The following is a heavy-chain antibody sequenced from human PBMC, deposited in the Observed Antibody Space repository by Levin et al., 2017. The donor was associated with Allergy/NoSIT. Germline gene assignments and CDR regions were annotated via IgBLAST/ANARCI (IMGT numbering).Heavy chain of an antibody. J-gene: IGHJ3*02. Sequence: PGGSLRLSCAASGFTFSSYDMNWVRQATGKGLEWVSAIGTAGDTYYPGSVKGRFTISRENAKNSLYLQMNRLTAGDTAVYDCAREINNSGYDYGSGFDIWGQGTMVTVSS. CDR2: IGTAGDT. CDR1: GFTFSSYD. V-gene: IGHV3-13*01. D-gene: IGHD5-12*01. CDR3: AREINNSGYDYGSGFDI.